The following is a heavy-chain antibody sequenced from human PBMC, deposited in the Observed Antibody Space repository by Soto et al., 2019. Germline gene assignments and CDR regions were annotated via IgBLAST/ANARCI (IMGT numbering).Heavy chain of an antibody. Sequence: GESLKISCKGSGYTFTTYWIGWVRQMPGKGLEWMGIIYPGDSDARYSLSFQGQVTISADKSISTAYLQWSSLKASDSAMYYCVRGGYGGNSKDTFYIWGPGTMVTVSS. D-gene: IGHD4-17*01. CDR3: VRGGYGGNSKDTFYI. CDR2: IYPGDSDA. V-gene: IGHV5-51*01. CDR1: GYTFTTYW. J-gene: IGHJ3*02.